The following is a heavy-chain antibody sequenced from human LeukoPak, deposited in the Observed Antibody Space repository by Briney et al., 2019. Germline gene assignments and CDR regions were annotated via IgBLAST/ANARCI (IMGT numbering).Heavy chain of an antibody. J-gene: IGHJ4*02. D-gene: IGHD1-26*01. CDR1: GFTFSNYG. Sequence: GGSLRLSCAASGFTFSNYGMSWVRQAPRKGLQWVSGISGSGGERYYTESVKGRFTISRDNSKNTLYLQMNSLKTEDTAVYYCTTDQEWELGTIDYWGQGTLVTVSS. CDR3: TTDQEWELGTIDY. V-gene: IGHV3-23*01. CDR2: ISGSGGER.